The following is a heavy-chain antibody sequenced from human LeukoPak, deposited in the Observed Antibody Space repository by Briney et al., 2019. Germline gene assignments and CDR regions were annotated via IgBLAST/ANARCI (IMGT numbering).Heavy chain of an antibody. D-gene: IGHD6-6*01. Sequence: GGSLRLSCAASGFTFSSYAMSWVRQAPGKGLEWVSRISPTGSTTSYADSVKGRFTVSRDNAKNTLYLQANNLRAEDTAVYYCARGPNSNWSGLDFWGQGTLLTVSS. CDR1: GFTFSSYA. CDR3: ARGPNSNWSGLDF. CDR2: ISPTGSTT. J-gene: IGHJ4*02. V-gene: IGHV3-74*01.